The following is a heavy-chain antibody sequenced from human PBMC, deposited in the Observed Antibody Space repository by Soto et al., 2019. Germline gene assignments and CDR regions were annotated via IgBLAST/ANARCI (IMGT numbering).Heavy chain of an antibody. J-gene: IGHJ5*02. D-gene: IGHD3-22*01. Sequence: PSETLSLTCTVSGGSISSYYWSWIRQPPGKGLEWIGYIYYSGSTNYNPSLKSRVTISVDTSKNQFSLKLTSVSAADTAVYYCEIHLGYDSSGYYRNWFDPWGQGTLVTVSS. V-gene: IGHV4-59*08. CDR1: GGSISSYY. CDR3: EIHLGYDSSGYYRNWFDP. CDR2: IYYSGST.